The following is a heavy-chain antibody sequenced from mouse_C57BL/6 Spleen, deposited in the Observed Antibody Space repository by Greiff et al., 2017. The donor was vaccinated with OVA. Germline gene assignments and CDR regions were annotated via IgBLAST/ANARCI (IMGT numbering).Heavy chain of an antibody. D-gene: IGHD2-4*01. CDR1: GYAFSSYW. V-gene: IGHV1-80*01. Sequence: QVQLQQSGAELVKPGASVKISCKASGYAFSSYWMNWVKQRPGKGLEWIGQIYPGDGDTNYNGKFKGKATLTADKSSSKAYMQLSSLTSEDSAVYFCARSGDYDEEDYAMDYWGQGTSVTVSS. J-gene: IGHJ4*01. CDR2: IYPGDGDT. CDR3: ARSGDYDEEDYAMDY.